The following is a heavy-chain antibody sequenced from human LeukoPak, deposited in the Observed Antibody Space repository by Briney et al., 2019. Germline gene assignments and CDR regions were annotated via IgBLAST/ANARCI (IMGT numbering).Heavy chain of an antibody. D-gene: IGHD2-21*02. CDR3: ASAGCGGDCYSGWFDP. CDR2: ISSSSKTI. Sequence: GGSLRLSCAASGFTFSSYSMNWVRQAPGKGLEWVSYISSSSKTIYYADSVKGRFTISRDNAKNSLYLQMNSLRAEDTAVYYCASAGCGGDCYSGWFDPWGQGTLVTVSS. CDR1: GFTFSSYS. J-gene: IGHJ5*02. V-gene: IGHV3-48*04.